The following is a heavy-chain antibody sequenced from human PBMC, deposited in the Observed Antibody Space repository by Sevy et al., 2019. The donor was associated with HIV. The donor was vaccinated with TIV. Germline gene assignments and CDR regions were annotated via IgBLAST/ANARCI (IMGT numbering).Heavy chain of an antibody. CDR1: GFTFSTYG. CDR3: AKDPRPSHRITTFGGVDYFEY. D-gene: IGHD3-3*01. Sequence: GGALRLSCAASGFTFSTYGMHWVRQAPGKGLEWVAFIRYDESEQYCADSVKGRCTISRDNSDSTLYLRLSSLRDEDTAVYYCAKDPRPSHRITTFGGVDYFEYWGQGTLVTVSS. J-gene: IGHJ4*02. CDR2: IRYDESEQ. V-gene: IGHV3-30*02.